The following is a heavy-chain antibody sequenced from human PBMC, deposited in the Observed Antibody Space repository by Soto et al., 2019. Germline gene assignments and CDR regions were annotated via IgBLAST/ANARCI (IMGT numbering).Heavy chain of an antibody. CDR1: GGTFSSYA. V-gene: IGHV1-69*01. CDR2: IIPIFGAA. J-gene: IGHJ5*02. Sequence: QVQLVQSGAEVKKPGSSVKVSCKASGGTFSSYAISWVRQAPGQGLEWMGGIIPIFGAANYAQKFQGRVTITADESTSTAYMELSSLRSEDTAVYYCARGGGSLGYCSGGSCYSWFDPWGQGTLVTVSS. CDR3: ARGGGSLGYCSGGSCYSWFDP. D-gene: IGHD2-15*01.